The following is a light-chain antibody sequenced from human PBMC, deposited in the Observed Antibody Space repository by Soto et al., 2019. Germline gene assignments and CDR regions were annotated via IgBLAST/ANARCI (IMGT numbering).Light chain of an antibody. CDR1: EGISSC. CDR3: QQANSFPIT. CDR2: YAS. Sequence: IQMTQSPSSVSASXGDRVTVNWRAGEGISSCVVWYQQKPGXAPKALXYYASSLQSGGPSRFSGSGSVTDLTRTISSRQHDDFATYYGQQANSFPITFGQGTRLEIK. J-gene: IGKJ5*01. V-gene: IGKV1-12*01.